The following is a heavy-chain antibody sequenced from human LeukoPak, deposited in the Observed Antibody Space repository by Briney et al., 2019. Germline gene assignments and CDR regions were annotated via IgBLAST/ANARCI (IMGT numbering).Heavy chain of an antibody. J-gene: IGHJ4*02. CDR3: AIAVAALKYYFDY. V-gene: IGHV1-69*06. D-gene: IGHD6-19*01. Sequence: SVKVSCKASGGTFSSYAISWERQAPGQGLEWMGGIIPIFGTANYAQKFQGRVTITADKSTSTAYMELSSLRSEDTAVYYCAIAVAALKYYFDYRGQGTLVTVSS. CDR1: GGTFSSYA. CDR2: IIPIFGTA.